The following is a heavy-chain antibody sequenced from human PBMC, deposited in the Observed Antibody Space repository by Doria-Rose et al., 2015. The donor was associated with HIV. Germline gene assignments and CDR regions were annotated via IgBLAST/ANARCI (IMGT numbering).Heavy chain of an antibody. J-gene: IGHJ4*02. CDR3: ARIKSSRWYHKYYFDF. V-gene: IGHV2-26*01. D-gene: IGHD6-13*01. CDR2: TLSDDER. Sequence: QITLKGSGPVLVKPTETLTLTCTVSGVSLSSPGMGVSRIRQHPGKALEWLAHTLSDDERYYKTSLNSRLTIVRGTSKSQVVLTMTGMDPVDTATYYCARIKSSRWYHKYYFDFWGQGTLVIVSA. CDR1: GVSLSSPGMG.